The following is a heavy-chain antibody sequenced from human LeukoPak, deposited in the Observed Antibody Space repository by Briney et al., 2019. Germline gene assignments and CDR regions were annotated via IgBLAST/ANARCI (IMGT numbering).Heavy chain of an antibody. J-gene: IGHJ4*02. D-gene: IGHD6-13*01. CDR1: GFTFSSYS. CDR2: ISSSSSYI. Sequence: GGSLRLSCAASGFTFSSYSMNWVRQAPGKGLEWVSSISSSSSYIYYADSVEGRFTISRDNAKNSLYLQMNSLRAEDTAVYYCASIAAAVYDYWGQGTLVTVSS. V-gene: IGHV3-21*01. CDR3: ASIAAAVYDY.